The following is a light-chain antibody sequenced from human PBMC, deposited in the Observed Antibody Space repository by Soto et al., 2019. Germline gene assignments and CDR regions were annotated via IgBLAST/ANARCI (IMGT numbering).Light chain of an antibody. CDR2: AAS. J-gene: IGKJ1*01. CDR1: QGISYY. Sequence: DIQMTQSPSSLSASVGDRVTITCRASQGISYYLAWYQQKPGEAPKLMIYAASTLQSGVPSRFSGSGSGTDFTLTISNLQPEDVATYYCQKYNSAPTWTFGQGTKVEIK. CDR3: QKYNSAPTWT. V-gene: IGKV1-27*01.